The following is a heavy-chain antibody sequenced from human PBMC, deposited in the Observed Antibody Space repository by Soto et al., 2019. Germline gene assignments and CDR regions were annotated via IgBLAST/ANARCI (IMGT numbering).Heavy chain of an antibody. CDR2: ISSSSSYI. J-gene: IGHJ6*02. D-gene: IGHD2-2*01. CDR1: GFTFSRYS. Sequence: EVQLVESGGGLVKPGGSLRLSCAASGFTFSRYSMNWVRQAPGKGLEWVSSISSSSSYIYYADSVKGRFTISRDNAKNSLYLKMNSLRAEDTAVYYCARDKVVPAAKPYYYYGMDVWGQGTTVTVSS. V-gene: IGHV3-21*01. CDR3: ARDKVVPAAKPYYYYGMDV.